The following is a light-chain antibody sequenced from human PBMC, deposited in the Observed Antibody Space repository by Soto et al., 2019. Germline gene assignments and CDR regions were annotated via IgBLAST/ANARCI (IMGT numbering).Light chain of an antibody. Sequence: EIALTHSPDSLAVSLGERATISCKSSQSLIFGSHNDSYLAWYLQKPGQSPQLLISLGSNRASGVPDRFSGSGSGTDFTLKISRVEAEDVGVYHCMQALQAPPTFGQGSKVAIK. CDR2: LGS. CDR3: MQALQAPPT. CDR1: QSLIFGSHNDSY. J-gene: IGKJ1*01. V-gene: IGKV2-28*01.